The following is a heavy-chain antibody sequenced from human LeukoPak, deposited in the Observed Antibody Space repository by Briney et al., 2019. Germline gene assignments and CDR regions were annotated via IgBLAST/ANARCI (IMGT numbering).Heavy chain of an antibody. D-gene: IGHD2-2*01. CDR2: ISYDGSNK. J-gene: IGHJ4*02. CDR3: AREAYRYCSSTSCSFDY. Sequence: QSGGSLRLSCAASGFTFSSYAMHWLRQAPGKGLEWVAVISYDGSNKYYADSVKGRFTISRDNSKNTLYLQMNSLRAEDTAVYYCAREAYRYCSSTSCSFDYWGQGTLVTVSS. CDR1: GFTFSSYA. V-gene: IGHV3-30-3*01.